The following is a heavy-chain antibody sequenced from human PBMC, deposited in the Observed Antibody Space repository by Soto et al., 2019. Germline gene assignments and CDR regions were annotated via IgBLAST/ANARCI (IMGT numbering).Heavy chain of an antibody. CDR2: IRGGGDAT. J-gene: IGHJ2*01. CDR3: ARKVSGSTGRPDLWYFDL. V-gene: IGHV3-23*01. CDR1: GFTFSGYA. Sequence: EVQLLDSGGGLVQPGGSLRLSCAASGFTFSGYALTWDRQAPGKGLEWVSAIRGGGDATFYADSVKGRFTISRDNSKNTLYLQMNTLRAEDTAVYYCARKVSGSTGRPDLWYFDLWGRGTLVTVSS. D-gene: IGHD3-10*01.